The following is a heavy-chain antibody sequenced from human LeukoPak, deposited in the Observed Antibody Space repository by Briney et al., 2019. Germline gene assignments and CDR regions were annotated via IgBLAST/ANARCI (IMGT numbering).Heavy chain of an antibody. V-gene: IGHV3-23*01. Sequence: GGSLRLSCVGSGFTFSSHAMSWVRQAPAKGLEWVSITVAGYSETHYADSVRGRFTISRDDSSNTLSLEMNSLRADDTGTYYCVKDFCRGGNCPFPFFDSWGQGTVVTVSS. D-gene: IGHD4-23*01. CDR2: TVAGYSET. J-gene: IGHJ4*02. CDR1: GFTFSSHA. CDR3: VKDFCRGGNCPFPFFDS.